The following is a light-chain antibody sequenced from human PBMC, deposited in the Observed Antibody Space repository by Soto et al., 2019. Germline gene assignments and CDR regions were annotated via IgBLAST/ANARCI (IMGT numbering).Light chain of an antibody. Sequence: DIQMTQSPSSLSASVEDRVIITCRASHNIERWMAWYQQKPGKAPSLLIFDASTLHSGVPSRFSGSGSGTDFTLTLSSLQPDDFATYYCQQFAISTTFGQGTKVDIK. CDR1: HNIERW. CDR2: DAS. V-gene: IGKV1-5*01. CDR3: QQFAISTT. J-gene: IGKJ1*01.